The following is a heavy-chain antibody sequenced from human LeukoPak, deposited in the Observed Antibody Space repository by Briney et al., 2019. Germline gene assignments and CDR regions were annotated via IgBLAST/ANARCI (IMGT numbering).Heavy chain of an antibody. V-gene: IGHV3-11*04. Sequence: PGGSLRLSCAASGFTFSDYYMSWIRQAPGKGLEWVSYISSSSSTIYYADSVKGRFTISRDNAKNSLYLQMNSLRAEDTAVYYCASTVRNYYYGMDVWGQGTTVTVSS. J-gene: IGHJ6*02. CDR3: ASTVRNYYYGMDV. CDR1: GFTFSDYY. D-gene: IGHD4-17*01. CDR2: ISSSSSTI.